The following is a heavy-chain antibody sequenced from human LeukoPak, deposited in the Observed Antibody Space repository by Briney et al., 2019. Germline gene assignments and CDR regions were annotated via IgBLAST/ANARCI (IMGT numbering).Heavy chain of an antibody. CDR3: ARAGIAAAPRFDP. Sequence: TSQTLSLTCTVSGGSISSGGYYWSWIRQHPGKGLEWVGYIYYSGSTYYNPSLKSRVTISVDTSKNQFSLKLSSVTAADTAVYYCARAGIAAAPRFDPWGQGTLVTVSS. J-gene: IGHJ5*02. D-gene: IGHD6-13*01. CDR1: GGSISSGGYY. CDR2: IYYSGST. V-gene: IGHV4-31*03.